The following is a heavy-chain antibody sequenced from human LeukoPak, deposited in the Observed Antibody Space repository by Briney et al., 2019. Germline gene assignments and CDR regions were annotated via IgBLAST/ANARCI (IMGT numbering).Heavy chain of an antibody. V-gene: IGHV3-30*18. J-gene: IGHJ6*02. CDR1: GFTFSSYG. CDR3: AKDRRPYYYGMDV. Sequence: GRSLRLSCAASGFTFSSYGMHWVRQAPGKGLECVAVISYDGSNKYYADSVKGRFTVSRDNSKNTLYLQMNSLRAEDTAVYYCAKDRRPYYYGMDVWGQGTTVTVSS. CDR2: ISYDGSNK.